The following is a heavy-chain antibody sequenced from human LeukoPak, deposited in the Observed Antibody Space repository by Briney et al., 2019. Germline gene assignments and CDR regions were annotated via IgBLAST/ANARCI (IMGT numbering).Heavy chain of an antibody. V-gene: IGHV3-7*01. CDR3: TRGDPDF. CDR2: INQAGSAK. D-gene: IGHD3-3*01. CDR1: GFTFSNYW. Sequence: SGGSLRLSCAASGFTFSNYWMRWVRQAPGKGLEWVANINQAGSAKYYVDSVKGRFTISKDSAKNSLYLQMNSLRVDDTAVYYCTRGDPDFWGQGTLVTVSS. J-gene: IGHJ4*02.